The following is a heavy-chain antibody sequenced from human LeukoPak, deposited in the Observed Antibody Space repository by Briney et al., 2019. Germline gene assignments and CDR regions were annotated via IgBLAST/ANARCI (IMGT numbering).Heavy chain of an antibody. CDR1: GDSIASTIHY. CDR2: MYYSGST. D-gene: IGHD2-15*01. V-gene: IGHV4-39*07. CDR3: ARYGLLGISEINGFDN. J-gene: IGHJ3*02. Sequence: RPSETLSLTCAVPGDSIASTIHYWAWIRQPPGKGLEWIGSMYYSGSTYYNPSIKSRVTMSLDTSENQLSLKLSSVTAADTAVYYCARYGLLGISEINGFDNWGQGTMVTVSS.